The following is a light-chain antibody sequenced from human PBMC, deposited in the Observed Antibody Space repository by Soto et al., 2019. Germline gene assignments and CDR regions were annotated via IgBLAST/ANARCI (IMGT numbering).Light chain of an antibody. J-gene: IGKJ1*01. CDR2: SAS. CDR3: QKYTGAPWT. V-gene: IGKV1-27*01. Sequence: DIQMTQSPSSLSASVGDRVTITCRASQGISDYLAWYQQKPGKVPKLLIHSASTLQSGVPSRFSGSGSGTDFTLTISSLQPEDVATYYCQKYTGAPWTFGQGTKVDIK. CDR1: QGISDY.